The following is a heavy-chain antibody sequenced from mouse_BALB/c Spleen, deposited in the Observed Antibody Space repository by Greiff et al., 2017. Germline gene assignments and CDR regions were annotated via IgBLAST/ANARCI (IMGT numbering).Heavy chain of an antibody. J-gene: IGHJ4*01. Sequence: VQLQQSGAELVRPGSSVKISCKASGYAFSSYWMNWVKQRPGQGLEWIGQIYPGDGDTNYNGKFKGKATLTADKSSSTAYMQLSSLTSEDSAVYFCARRYGNPYYYAMDYWGQGTSVTVSS. CDR3: ARRYGNPYYYAMDY. V-gene: IGHV1-80*01. CDR1: GYAFSSYW. CDR2: IYPGDGDT. D-gene: IGHD2-10*02.